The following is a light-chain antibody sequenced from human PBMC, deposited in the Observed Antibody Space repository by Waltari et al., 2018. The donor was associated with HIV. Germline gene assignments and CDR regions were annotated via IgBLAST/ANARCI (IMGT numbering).Light chain of an antibody. J-gene: IGLJ3*02. CDR2: EVT. CDR1: SSDVGGSNY. CDR3: SSYADNKVL. Sequence: QSALTQPPSASGSPGQSVAIPCTGTSSDVGGSNYVPWYQQHPGKAPKLMIYEVTQRPSGVPDRFFGSKSGNTAFLTVSGLQAEDEADYYCSSYADNKVLFGGGTKMTVL. V-gene: IGLV2-8*01.